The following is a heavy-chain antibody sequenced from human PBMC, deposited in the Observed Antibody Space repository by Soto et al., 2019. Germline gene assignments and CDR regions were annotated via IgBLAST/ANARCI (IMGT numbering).Heavy chain of an antibody. CDR2: IYDSGST. D-gene: IGHD6-6*01. V-gene: IGHV4-30-2*02. CDR1: GGSISRGGYS. CDR3: AAPPRY. Sequence: PSETLSLTCAVSGGSISRGGYSWSWIRQPPGKGLEWIGYIYDSGSTNYNPSLKSRVTISVDTSKNQFSLKLTSVTAADTAVYYCAAPPRYWGQGTLVTVSS. J-gene: IGHJ4*02.